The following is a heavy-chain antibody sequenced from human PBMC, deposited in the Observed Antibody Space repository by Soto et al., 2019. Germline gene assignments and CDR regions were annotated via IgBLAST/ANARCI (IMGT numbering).Heavy chain of an antibody. Sequence: QVQLVESGGGVVQPGRSLRLSCAASGFTFSNYGIYWVRQAPGKGLEWVAVISYDGSNKYYADSVKGRFTISRDNSKNTLYLQMNSLRAEDTAVYYCAKGARGLGYGMDVWGQGTTVTVSS. D-gene: IGHD3-16*01. CDR2: ISYDGSNK. CDR3: AKGARGLGYGMDV. CDR1: GFTFSNYG. J-gene: IGHJ6*02. V-gene: IGHV3-30*18.